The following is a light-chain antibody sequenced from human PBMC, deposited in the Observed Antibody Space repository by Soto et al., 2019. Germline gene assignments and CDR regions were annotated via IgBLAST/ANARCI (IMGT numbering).Light chain of an antibody. Sequence: DIHMSQSPSTLSASVGYRVTITCQASRGISSYLAWYQQKTGQPPKLLVYSASTLQSGVPSRFRGSGSGPDFTLTISSLQPEDAETYFCQQLNSYPQTFGQGTRLEIK. J-gene: IGKJ5*01. V-gene: IGKV1-9*01. CDR1: RGISSY. CDR2: SAS. CDR3: QQLNSYPQT.